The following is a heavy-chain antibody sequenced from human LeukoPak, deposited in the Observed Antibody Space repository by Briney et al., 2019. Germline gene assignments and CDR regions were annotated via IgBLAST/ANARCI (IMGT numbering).Heavy chain of an antibody. Sequence: LGGSLRLSCAASGFAFSSYYMNWVRQAPGKGLEWVANIKPDGSEENYVDSVRGRFTISRDNAKSSLYLLMNSLRVDDTGVYYCARGRPTGASRVFVVQWGQGTLVTVSS. CDR1: GFAFSSYY. D-gene: IGHD2-15*01. CDR2: IKPDGSEE. J-gene: IGHJ4*02. V-gene: IGHV3-7*01. CDR3: ARGRPTGASRVFVVQ.